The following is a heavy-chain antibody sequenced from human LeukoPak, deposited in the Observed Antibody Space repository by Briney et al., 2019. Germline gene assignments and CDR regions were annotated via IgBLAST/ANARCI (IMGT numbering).Heavy chain of an antibody. D-gene: IGHD3-3*01. CDR1: GGSISSGDYY. Sequence: SETLSLTCTVSGGSISSGDYYWSWIRQPPGKGLEWIGYIYYSGSTYYNPSLKSRVTISVGTSKNQFSLKLSSVTAADTAVYYCARDPRFLEWAYGMDVWGQGTTVTVSS. CDR3: ARDPRFLEWAYGMDV. J-gene: IGHJ6*02. V-gene: IGHV4-30-4*01. CDR2: IYYSGST.